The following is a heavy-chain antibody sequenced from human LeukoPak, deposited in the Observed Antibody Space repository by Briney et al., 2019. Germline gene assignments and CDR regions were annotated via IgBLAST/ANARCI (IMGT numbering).Heavy chain of an antibody. CDR2: MYHNGST. CDR3: ARDVSGYAWFDP. J-gene: IGHJ5*02. D-gene: IGHD3-22*01. CDR1: GGSVSSISYY. Sequence: SETLSLTCTVSGGSVSSISYYWGWIRQPPGKGLEWIGSMYHNGSTYYNPSLKSRVTISVDTSKNQFSLKLTSVTAADTAVYYCARDVSGYAWFDPWGQGTLVTVSS. V-gene: IGHV4-39*02.